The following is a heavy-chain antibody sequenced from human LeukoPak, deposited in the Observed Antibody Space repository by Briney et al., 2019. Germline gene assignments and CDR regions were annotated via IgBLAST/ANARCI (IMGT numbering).Heavy chain of an antibody. Sequence: PGRSLRLSCAASGFTFSSYGMHWVRQAPGKGLEWVAVISYDGSNKYYADSMKGRFTISRDNSKNTLYLQMNSLRAEDTAVYYCAKVGYSYGLSTFLDYWGQGTLVTVSS. D-gene: IGHD5-18*01. CDR3: AKVGYSYGLSTFLDY. CDR2: ISYDGSNK. CDR1: GFTFSSYG. V-gene: IGHV3-30*18. J-gene: IGHJ4*02.